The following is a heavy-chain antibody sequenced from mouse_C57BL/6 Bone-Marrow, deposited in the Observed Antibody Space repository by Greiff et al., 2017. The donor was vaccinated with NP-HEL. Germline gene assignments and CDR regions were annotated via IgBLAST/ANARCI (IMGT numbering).Heavy chain of an antibody. D-gene: IGHD2-9*01. CDR1: GYTFTSYW. Sequence: VQLQQPGAELVKPGASVKMSCKASGYTFTSYWITWVKQRPGQGLEWIGDIYPGSGSTNYNEKFKSKATMTVDTSSSTAYMQLSSLTSEDSAVFYCARPSYGYDPYWYFDVCGTGTTVTVSS. CDR2: IYPGSGST. CDR3: ARPSYGYDPYWYFDV. V-gene: IGHV1-55*01. J-gene: IGHJ1*03.